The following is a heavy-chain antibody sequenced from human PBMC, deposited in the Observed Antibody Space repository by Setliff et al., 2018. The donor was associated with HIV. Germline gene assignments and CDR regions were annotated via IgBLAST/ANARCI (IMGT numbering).Heavy chain of an antibody. V-gene: IGHV1-2*06. Sequence: VASVKVSCKASGYTFTGYYMHRVRQAPGQGLEWMGRIYPNSGGTNYAQKFQGRVTMTRDTSISTAYMELSRLRSDDTAVYYCAREAPAVVPTLLPDYWGQGTLVTVSS. J-gene: IGHJ4*02. CDR1: GYTFTGYY. D-gene: IGHD6-19*01. CDR2: IYPNSGGT. CDR3: AREAPAVVPTLLPDY.